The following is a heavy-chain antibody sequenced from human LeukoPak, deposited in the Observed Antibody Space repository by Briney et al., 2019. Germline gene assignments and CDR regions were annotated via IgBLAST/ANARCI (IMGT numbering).Heavy chain of an antibody. V-gene: IGHV3-23*01. J-gene: IGHJ4*02. CDR2: ISGSGANT. Sequence: GGSLRLSCAASGFTFSNYGMSWVRQAPGKGLEWVSVISGSGANTYYADSVKGRFTISRDNSKNTLYLQVNSLRAEDTAVYYCTRGAGWLIDYWGQGILVTVSS. D-gene: IGHD3-16*01. CDR3: TRGAGWLIDY. CDR1: GFTFSNYG.